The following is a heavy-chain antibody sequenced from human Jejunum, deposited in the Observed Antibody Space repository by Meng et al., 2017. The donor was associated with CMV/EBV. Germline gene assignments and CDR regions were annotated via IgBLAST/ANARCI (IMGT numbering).Heavy chain of an antibody. CDR3: ARENDYGEPNLDL. Sequence: SGFPFIVYSMTSVRQTPGRGLEWVANIKQDGTETDYLDSVKGRFTISRDNAKNSVHLRMQNLRAEDTAVYYCARENDYGEPNLDLWGQGTLVTVSS. D-gene: IGHD4-17*01. J-gene: IGHJ5*02. CDR1: GFPFIVYS. CDR2: IKQDGTET. V-gene: IGHV3-7*01.